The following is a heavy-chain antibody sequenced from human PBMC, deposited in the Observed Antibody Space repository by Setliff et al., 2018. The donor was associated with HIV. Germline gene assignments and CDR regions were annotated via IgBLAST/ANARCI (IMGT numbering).Heavy chain of an antibody. V-gene: IGHV4-59*02. CDR1: GVSVSSHY. CDR3: ARGGSMTTLHN. CDR2: IYYRVST. J-gene: IGHJ4*02. D-gene: IGHD4-4*01. Sequence: PSETLSLTCTVSGVSVSSHYWSWVRQPPGKGLEWIGFIYYRVSTNNSPSLKSRVSISVDTSKNQVSLKLSSVTAADTAFYYCARGGSMTTLHNWGQGTLVTVSS.